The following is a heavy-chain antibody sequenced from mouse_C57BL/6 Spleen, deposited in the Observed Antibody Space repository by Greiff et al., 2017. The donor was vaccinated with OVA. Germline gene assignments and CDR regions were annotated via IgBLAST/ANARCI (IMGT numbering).Heavy chain of an antibody. D-gene: IGHD2-2*01. V-gene: IGHV1-26*01. Sequence: EVQLQQSGPELVNPGASVKISCKASGYTFTDYYMNWVKQSHGKSLEWIGDINPNNGGTSYNQKFKGKATLTVDKSSSTAYMELRSLTSEDSAVYYCAGYVFAYWGQGTLVTVSA. CDR1: GYTFTDYY. CDR2: INPNNGGT. CDR3: AGYVFAY. J-gene: IGHJ3*01.